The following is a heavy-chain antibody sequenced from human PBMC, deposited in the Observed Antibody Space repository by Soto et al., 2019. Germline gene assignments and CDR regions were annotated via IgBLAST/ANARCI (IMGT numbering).Heavy chain of an antibody. CDR2: IYYRGNA. Sequence: QLQRQESCPGLVKPSETLSLTGSVSDDSINSDKYYWGWIRQPPGKGLEWIGSIYYRGNAYYNPSLQTRVTLPLDMSKSQFSLKLNSVTAADSAVYFCARLEGLATISYYFDFWGPGALVTVSS. J-gene: IGHJ4*02. V-gene: IGHV4-39*01. D-gene: IGHD3-9*01. CDR3: ARLEGLATISYYFDF. CDR1: DDSINSDKYY.